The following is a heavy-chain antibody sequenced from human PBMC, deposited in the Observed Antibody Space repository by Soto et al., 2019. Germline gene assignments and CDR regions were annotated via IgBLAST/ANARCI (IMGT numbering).Heavy chain of an antibody. CDR1: GFTFSHHY. J-gene: IGHJ4*02. Sequence: EVQLVESGGGLVQPGGSLRLSCAASGFTFSHHYMDWVRQAPGKGLEWIGRIKNKPKSYTTQYAASVKGRFTISRDDSINSLHLQMESLRADDTAVYYCARYIVATKYLDYWGQGTLVTVSS. CDR3: ARYIVATKYLDY. CDR2: IKNKPKSYTT. D-gene: IGHD5-12*01. V-gene: IGHV3-72*01.